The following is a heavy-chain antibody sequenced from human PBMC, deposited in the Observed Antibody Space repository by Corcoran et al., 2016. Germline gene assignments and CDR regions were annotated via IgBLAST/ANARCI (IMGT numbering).Heavy chain of an antibody. CDR2: IRSKAYGGTT. J-gene: IGHJ6*02. D-gene: IGHD6-13*01. CDR3: TREGPYSRSWDVGAYYYCMDV. CDR1: GFTFGDYA. V-gene: IGHV3-49*05. Sequence: EVQLVESGGGLVKPGRSLRLSCTASGFTFGDYAMSWFRQAPGKGLEWVGFIRSKAYGGTTEYAAAVKGRFTLSRDDSKSIAYLQMKSLKTEDTAVYYCTREGPYSRSWDVGAYYYCMDVWGQGTTVTVSS.